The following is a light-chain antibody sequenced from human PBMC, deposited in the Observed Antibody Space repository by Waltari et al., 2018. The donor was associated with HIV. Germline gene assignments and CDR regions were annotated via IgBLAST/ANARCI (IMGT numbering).Light chain of an antibody. CDR2: EVI. CDR1: SSDIGGYNS. J-gene: IGLJ3*02. Sequence: QSALTQPPSASGSPGQSVTISCTGTSSDIGGYNSVSWYQQHPGKAPKLMIYEVIKRPSGVPDRFSGSKSGNTASLTVSGLQAEDEADYYCSSFAGSNNLGVFGGGTKLTVL. V-gene: IGLV2-8*01. CDR3: SSFAGSNNLGV.